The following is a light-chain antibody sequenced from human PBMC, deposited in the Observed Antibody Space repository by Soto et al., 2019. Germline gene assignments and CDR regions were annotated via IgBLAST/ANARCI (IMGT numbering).Light chain of an antibody. CDR1: SSDVGGYDY. J-gene: IGLJ3*02. Sequence: QSVLTQPPSASGSPGRSVTISYTGTSSDVGGYDYVSWFQQHPDKAPKLIIYEVTKRPSGVPDRFSASKSGNTASLTVSGLQAEDEADYYCSSFVAGNNYWVFGGGTKLTVL. CDR3: SSFVAGNNYWV. CDR2: EVT. V-gene: IGLV2-8*01.